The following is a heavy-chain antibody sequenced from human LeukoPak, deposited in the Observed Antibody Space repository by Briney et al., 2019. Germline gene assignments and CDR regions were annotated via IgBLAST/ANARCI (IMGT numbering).Heavy chain of an antibody. CDR3: ARDLSDYYGSGSYRPIDAFDI. D-gene: IGHD3-10*01. Sequence: PSETLSLTCAVYGRSFSGYYWSWIRQPPAKGLECMGEINHSGSPNCNPSLKSRVTISIDTSKNQFSLKLSPVTAADTAVYYCARDLSDYYGSGSYRPIDAFDIWGQGTMVTVSS. J-gene: IGHJ3*02. CDR1: GRSFSGYY. V-gene: IGHV4-34*01. CDR2: INHSGSP.